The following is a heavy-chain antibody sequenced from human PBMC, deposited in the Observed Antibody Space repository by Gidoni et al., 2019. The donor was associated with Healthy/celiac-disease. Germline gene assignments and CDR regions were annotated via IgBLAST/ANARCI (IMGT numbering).Heavy chain of an antibody. CDR1: GFTFSNAW. D-gene: IGHD5-12*01. Sequence: EVQLVESGGGLVKPGGSLRLSCAASGFTFSNAWMNWVRQAPGKGLEWVGRIKSKTDGGTTDYAAPVKGRFTISRDDSKNTLYLQMNSLKTEDTAVYYCTTDLGRDGYNDAFDIWGQGTMVTVSS. CDR3: TTDLGRDGYNDAFDI. V-gene: IGHV3-15*07. CDR2: IKSKTDGGTT. J-gene: IGHJ3*02.